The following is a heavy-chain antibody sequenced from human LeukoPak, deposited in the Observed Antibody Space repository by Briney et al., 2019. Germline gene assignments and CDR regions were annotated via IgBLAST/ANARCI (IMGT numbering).Heavy chain of an antibody. Sequence: GASVKVSCKASGYTFTSYDINWVRQATGQGLEWMGWMNPNSGNTGYAQKFRGRVTITRNTSISTAYMELSSLRSEDTAVYYCARTYDFGRGPPGDAFDNWGPGTWVIVSA. V-gene: IGHV1-8*03. J-gene: IGHJ3*02. CDR3: ARTYDFGRGPPGDAFDN. CDR2: MNPNSGNT. D-gene: IGHD3-3*01. CDR1: GYTFTSYD.